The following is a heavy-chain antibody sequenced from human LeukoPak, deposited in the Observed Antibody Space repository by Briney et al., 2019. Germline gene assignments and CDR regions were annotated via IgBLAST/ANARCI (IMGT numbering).Heavy chain of an antibody. CDR1: GGSISSGDYY. J-gene: IGHJ4*02. V-gene: IGHV4-30-4*01. CDR3: ARNHPDYGVDY. Sequence: SSETLSLICTVSGGSISSGDYYWSWIRQPPGKGLEWIGYIYYSGSTYYNPSLKSRVTISVDTSKNQFSLKLSSVTAADTAVYYCARNHPDYGVDYWGQGTLVTVSS. D-gene: IGHD4-17*01. CDR2: IYYSGST.